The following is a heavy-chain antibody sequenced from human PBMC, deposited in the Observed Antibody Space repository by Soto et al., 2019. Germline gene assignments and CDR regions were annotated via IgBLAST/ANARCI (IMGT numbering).Heavy chain of an antibody. CDR1: GFTFSDYY. J-gene: IGHJ6*02. Sequence: GGSLRLSCAASGFTFSDYYMSWIRQAPGKGLEWVSYISSSGSTIYYADSVKGRFTISRDNSKSTVYLQMNSLGADDTAVYYCAKQQGPGTPYYYAMDVWGQGTAVTVSS. CDR3: AKQQGPGTPYYYAMDV. V-gene: IGHV3-11*01. D-gene: IGHD1-1*01. CDR2: ISSSGSTI.